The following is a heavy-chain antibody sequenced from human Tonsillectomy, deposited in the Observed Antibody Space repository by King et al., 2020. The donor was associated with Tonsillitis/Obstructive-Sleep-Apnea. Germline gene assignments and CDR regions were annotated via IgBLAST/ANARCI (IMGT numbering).Heavy chain of an antibody. CDR3: AREWRGRNFDY. CDR1: GLTVRTNS. CDR2: VYSGGST. V-gene: IGHV3-53*01. D-gene: IGHD3-10*01. J-gene: IGHJ4*02. Sequence: EVPLVESGGGLIPPGGSLRLSCTSSGLTVRTNSMTWVRQTPGKGLEWVSIVYSGGSTNYADSVKGRFTISRDSSENTLYLQLNSLRAEDTAVYYCAREWRGRNFDYWGQGTLVTVSS.